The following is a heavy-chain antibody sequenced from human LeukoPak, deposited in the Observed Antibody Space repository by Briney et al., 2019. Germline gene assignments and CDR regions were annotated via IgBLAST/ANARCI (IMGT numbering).Heavy chain of an antibody. CDR3: ARAAGTNWFDP. D-gene: IGHD3-10*01. V-gene: IGHV6-1*01. CDR2: TYYRSKWYN. J-gene: IGHJ5*02. Sequence: SQTLSLTCVISGDGVSSNIVAWNWIRQSPSRGLEWLGRTYYRSKWYNEYAVSVKSRITINPDTSKNQFSLQLNSVTPEDTSVYYCARAAGTNWFDPWGQGTLVTVSS. CDR1: GDGVSSNIVA.